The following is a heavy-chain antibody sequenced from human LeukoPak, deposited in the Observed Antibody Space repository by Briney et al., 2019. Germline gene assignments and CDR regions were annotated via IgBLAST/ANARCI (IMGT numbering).Heavy chain of an antibody. J-gene: IGHJ4*02. D-gene: IGHD6-13*01. CDR1: GFTFSSYA. V-gene: IGHV3-23*01. CDR2: ISGSGGST. CDR3: AKDPSSSWFGDYFDY. Sequence: GGSLRLSCAASGFTFSSYAMIWVRQAPGKGLEWVSAISGSGGSTYHADSVKGRFTISRDNSKNTLYLQMNSLRAEDTAVYYCAKDPSSSWFGDYFDYWGQGTLVTVSS.